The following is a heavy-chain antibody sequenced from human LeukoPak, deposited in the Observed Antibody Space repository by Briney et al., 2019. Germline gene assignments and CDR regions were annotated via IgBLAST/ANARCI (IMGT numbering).Heavy chain of an antibody. CDR2: ISYDGSNK. CDR1: GFTFSSYG. D-gene: IGHD3-22*01. Sequence: GRSLRLSCAASGFTFSSYGMHWVRQAPGKGLEWVAVISYDGSNKYYADSVKGRFTISRDNSKNTLYLQMNSLRAEDTAVYYCAREGIWYYDSSGYYDYWGQGTLVTVSS. CDR3: AREGIWYYDSSGYYDY. V-gene: IGHV3-30*03. J-gene: IGHJ4*02.